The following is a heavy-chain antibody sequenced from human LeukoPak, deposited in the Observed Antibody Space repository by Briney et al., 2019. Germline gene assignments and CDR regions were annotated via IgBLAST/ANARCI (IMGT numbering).Heavy chain of an antibody. V-gene: IGHV3-21*01. CDR2: ISSSSSYI. CDR3: AHLSRLGELHGS. D-gene: IGHD3-16*01. Sequence: GGSLRLSCAASGFTFSSYSMNWVRQAPGKGLEWVSSISSSSSYIYYADSVKGRFTVSRDNAKNSLSLQMNSLRAEDTAVYYCAHLSRLGELHGSWGQGTLVTVSS. J-gene: IGHJ5*02. CDR1: GFTFSSYS.